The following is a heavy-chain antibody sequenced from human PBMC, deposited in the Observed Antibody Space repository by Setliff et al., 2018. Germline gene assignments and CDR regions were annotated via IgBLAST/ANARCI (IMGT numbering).Heavy chain of an antibody. V-gene: IGHV3-23*01. Sequence: GGSLRLSCAASGFTFSSFAMSWVRQAPGKGLEWVSAISGSGGSTYYADSVKGRFTISRDNSKNTLYLQMNSLSAEDTAVYYCARDPEQWLVRSYAFDIWGQGTMVTVSS. CDR3: ARDPEQWLVRSYAFDI. CDR1: GFTFSSFA. CDR2: ISGSGGST. J-gene: IGHJ3*02. D-gene: IGHD6-19*01.